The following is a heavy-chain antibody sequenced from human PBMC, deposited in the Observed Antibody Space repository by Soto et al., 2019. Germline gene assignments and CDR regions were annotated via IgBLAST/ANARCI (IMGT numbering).Heavy chain of an antibody. CDR3: ARAVGKLPYDY. CDR2: IYYSGST. CDR1: GGSISSYY. D-gene: IGHD1-7*01. V-gene: IGHV4-59*01. Sequence: SETLSLTCTVSGGSISSYYWSWIRQPPGKGLEWIGYIYYSGSTNYNPSLKSRVTISVDTSKNQFSLKLSSVTAADTAVYYCARAVGKLPYDYRGQGTLVTVSS. J-gene: IGHJ4*02.